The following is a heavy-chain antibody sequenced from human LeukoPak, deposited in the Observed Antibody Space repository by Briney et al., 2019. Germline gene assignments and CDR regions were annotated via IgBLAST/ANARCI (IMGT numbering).Heavy chain of an antibody. J-gene: IGHJ4*02. V-gene: IGHV3-7*01. CDR2: IREDESEK. CDR1: GFTFDDYA. CDR3: AREYWSRLD. Sequence: GGSLRLSCAASGFTFDDYAMHWVRQAPGKGLEWVANIREDESEKNYVDSVKGRFTISRDNAWNSLYLQMNSLRPEDTAVYYCAREYWSRLDWGQGTLVTVSS. D-gene: IGHD2-8*02.